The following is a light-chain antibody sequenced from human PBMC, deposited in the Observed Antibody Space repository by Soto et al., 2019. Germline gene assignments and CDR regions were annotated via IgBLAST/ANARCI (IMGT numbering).Light chain of an antibody. V-gene: IGKV3-11*01. J-gene: IGKJ5*01. Sequence: EILLTQSPATLSLSPGERATLSCRASQGISRYLAWYQQKPGQAPRLLIYDASNRATGIPARFSGSGSGTDFTLTISSLEPEDFAVSYCQQRSNWPITFGQGTRLEIK. CDR1: QGISRY. CDR3: QQRSNWPIT. CDR2: DAS.